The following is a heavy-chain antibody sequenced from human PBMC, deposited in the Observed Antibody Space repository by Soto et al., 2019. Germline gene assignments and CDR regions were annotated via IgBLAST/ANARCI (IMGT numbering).Heavy chain of an antibody. V-gene: IGHV3-23*01. J-gene: IGHJ4*02. CDR2: ISGSGGST. Sequence: GSLRLSCAASGFTFSSYAMSWVRQAPGKGLEWVSAISGSGGSTYYADSVKGRFTISRDNSKNTLYLQMNSLRAGDTAVYYCAKDRVRSVAGTPYYFDYWGQGTLVTVSS. D-gene: IGHD6-19*01. CDR1: GFTFSSYA. CDR3: AKDRVRSVAGTPYYFDY.